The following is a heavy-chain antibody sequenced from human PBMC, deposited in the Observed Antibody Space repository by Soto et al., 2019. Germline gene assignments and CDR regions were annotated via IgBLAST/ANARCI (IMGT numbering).Heavy chain of an antibody. CDR3: ARDRAFCRGRSCYSPPDSYYDMDV. D-gene: IGHD2-15*01. V-gene: IGHV4-59*01. CDR1: GVSISSSY. CDR2: IYNSGST. Sequence: QVQLQESGPGLVKPSETLSLTCTVSGVSISSSYWSWIRQPPGKGLEWIGYIYNSGSTNSNPSLNSRDTRSADTSKNPVSLGLSSVTAADTAVYSCARDRAFCRGRSCYSPPDSYYDMDVWGKGTTVTVSS. J-gene: IGHJ6*03.